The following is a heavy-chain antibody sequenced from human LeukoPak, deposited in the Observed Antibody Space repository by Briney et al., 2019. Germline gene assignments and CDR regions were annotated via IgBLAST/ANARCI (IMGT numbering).Heavy chain of an antibody. CDR1: GFTFSSYS. Sequence: GGSLRLSCAASGFTFSSYSMNWVRQAPGKGLEWVSSISSSSSYIYYADSVKGRFTISRDNAKNSLYLQMNSLRAEDTAVYYCARSYYDSSGYYYWAYYFDYWGQGTLVTVSS. D-gene: IGHD3-22*01. CDR3: ARSYYDSSGYYYWAYYFDY. CDR2: ISSSSSYI. J-gene: IGHJ4*02. V-gene: IGHV3-21*04.